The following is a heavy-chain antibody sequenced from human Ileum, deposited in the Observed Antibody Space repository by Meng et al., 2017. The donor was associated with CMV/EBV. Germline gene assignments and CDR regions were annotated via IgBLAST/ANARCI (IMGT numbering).Heavy chain of an antibody. Sequence: FRFRGNYMDWVRQAPEKGRECMGRIRNKDNSYDKEYGASVKGRFTITRDDSKNSLYLKMDSVKTEDTAVYYCARRYGWESYFSHIDYWGQGTLVTVSS. D-gene: IGHD3-10*01. CDR1: FRFRGNY. J-gene: IGHJ4*02. CDR3: ARRYGWESYFSHIDY. V-gene: IGHV3-72*01. CDR2: IRNKDNSYDK.